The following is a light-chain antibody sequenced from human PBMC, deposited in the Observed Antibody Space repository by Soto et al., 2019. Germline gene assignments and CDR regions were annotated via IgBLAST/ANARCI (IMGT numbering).Light chain of an antibody. Sequence: SYELTQPPSLSLAPGKTARISCESLDIGSKSVHCYQQKPVGAPVVVIYYDSARPSGTPERFSGSNAGKTATLTIITVEAGDEADYHWQVWDRSSDHRVDFVGWTQLTVL. CDR3: QVWDRSSDHRVD. CDR1: DIGSKS. J-gene: IGLJ2*01. V-gene: IGLV3-21*04. CDR2: YDS.